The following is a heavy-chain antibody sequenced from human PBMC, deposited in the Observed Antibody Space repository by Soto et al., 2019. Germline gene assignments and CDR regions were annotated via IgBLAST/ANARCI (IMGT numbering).Heavy chain of an antibody. D-gene: IGHD6-19*01. CDR1: GFTFSSYS. Sequence: EVQLVESGGGLVKPGGSLRLSCAASGFTFSSYSMNWVRQAPGKGLEWVSSISSSSSYIYYADSVKGRCTISRDNAKNSLYLQMNSLRAEDTAVYYCAREGIAVAGYYFDYWGQGTLVTVSS. CDR3: AREGIAVAGYYFDY. V-gene: IGHV3-21*01. J-gene: IGHJ4*02. CDR2: ISSSSSYI.